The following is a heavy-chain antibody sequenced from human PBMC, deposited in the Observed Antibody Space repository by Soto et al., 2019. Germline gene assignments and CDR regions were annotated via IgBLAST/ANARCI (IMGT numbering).Heavy chain of an antibody. CDR2: ISYGGTT. CDR3: SRGILV. J-gene: IGHJ4*02. CDR1: GGSMNSGGYC. V-gene: IGHV4-31*03. D-gene: IGHD2-15*01. Sequence: QVQLQESGPGLVKPSQTLSLTCTVSGGSMNSGGYCWNWIRQHPGEGLEWIGCISYGGTTSYNPSLKGRVTISVDTSKNQFSLKLSSVTAADTAVYYCSRGILVWGQGTLITVSS.